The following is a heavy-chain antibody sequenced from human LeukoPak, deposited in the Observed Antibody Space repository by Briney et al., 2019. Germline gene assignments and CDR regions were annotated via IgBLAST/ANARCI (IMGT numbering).Heavy chain of an antibody. D-gene: IGHD1-26*01. V-gene: IGHV4-30-2*01. J-gene: IGHJ3*02. CDR3: ARHETRIVGATRVGGAFDI. CDR1: GGSISSGGYS. CDR2: IYHSGST. Sequence: SQTLSLTCAVSGGSISSGGYSWSWIRQPPGKGLGWIGYIYHSGSTYYNPSLKSRVTISVDRSKNQFSLKLSSVTAADTAVYYCARHETRIVGATRVGGAFDIWGQGTMVTVSS.